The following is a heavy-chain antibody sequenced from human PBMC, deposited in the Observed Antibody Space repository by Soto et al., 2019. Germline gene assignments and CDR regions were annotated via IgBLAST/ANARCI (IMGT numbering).Heavy chain of an antibody. Sequence: QVQLVESGGGVVQPGRSLRLSCAASGFTFRSYAMHWVRQAPGKGLEWVAIIWDDGSNTYYADSVKGRFTISRDQSKNTVYLQMNSLRAEDTAVYYCARDPGLAPFDYWGQGTQVNVSS. V-gene: IGHV3-33*01. CDR2: IWDDGSNT. CDR3: ARDPGLAPFDY. CDR1: GFTFRSYA. D-gene: IGHD6-6*01. J-gene: IGHJ4*02.